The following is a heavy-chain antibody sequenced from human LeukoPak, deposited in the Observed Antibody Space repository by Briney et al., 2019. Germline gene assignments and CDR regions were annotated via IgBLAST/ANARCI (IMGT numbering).Heavy chain of an antibody. V-gene: IGHV3-53*01. CDR1: GFTVSSIN. CDR2: IYRGYT. Sequence: GGSLRLSCAASGFTVSSINMSWVRQAPGKGLEWVSIIYRGYTYYADSVKGRFTISRGNSKNTLDLQMNSLRAEDTAVYYCARSGGYSSGWHFDYWGQGTLVTVSS. D-gene: IGHD6-19*01. CDR3: ARSGGYSSGWHFDY. J-gene: IGHJ4*02.